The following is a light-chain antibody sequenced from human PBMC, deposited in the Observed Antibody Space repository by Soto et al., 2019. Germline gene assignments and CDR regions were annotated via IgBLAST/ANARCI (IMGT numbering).Light chain of an antibody. J-gene: IGLJ2*01. CDR1: SSDVGAYNY. CDR3: CAYAGSYTLV. Sequence: QSALTQPRSVSGSPGQSVTISCTGTSSDVGAYNYVSWYQQYPGKAPKVMIYDVNKRPSGVPDRFSGSKSDNTASLTISGLQAEDEADYYCCAYAGSYTLVFGGGTQLTVL. CDR2: DVN. V-gene: IGLV2-11*01.